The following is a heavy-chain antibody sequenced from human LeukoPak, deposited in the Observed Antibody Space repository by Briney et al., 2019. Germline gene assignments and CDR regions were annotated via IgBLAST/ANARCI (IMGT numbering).Heavy chain of an antibody. Sequence: PSETLSLTWTVSGASISAFHWTWFRQPAGKTLEWIGLIYSSGSTLSNPSLKTRVAMSLDLTKNQLSLRLTSLTAADTAMYYCARKDGDYWGQGTLVTVSS. CDR1: GASISAFH. CDR3: ARKDGDY. J-gene: IGHJ4*02. CDR2: IYSSGST. V-gene: IGHV4-4*07.